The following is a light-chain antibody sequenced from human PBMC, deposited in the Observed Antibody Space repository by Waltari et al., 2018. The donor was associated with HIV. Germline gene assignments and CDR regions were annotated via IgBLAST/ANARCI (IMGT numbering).Light chain of an antibody. J-gene: IGKJ1*01. CDR2: WAS. V-gene: IGKV4-1*01. CDR1: HTLLHSSNRKNY. CDR3: QQCFSSLWT. Sequence: DIVMTQFLDSLAVSLGERATVSCKSSHTLLHSSNRKNYLSWSQQKPGQPPKLLVYWASSRESGVSDRFIGTGSGTNFTLISTILQADDVAVYYCQQCFSSLWTFGQGTKV.